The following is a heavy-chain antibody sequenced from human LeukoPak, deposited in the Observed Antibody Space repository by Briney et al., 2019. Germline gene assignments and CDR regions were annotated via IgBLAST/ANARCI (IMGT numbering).Heavy chain of an antibody. Sequence: ASVKVSCEASGYTFTDFFVFWVRQAPGQGPQWMGYINPNTGDTNYAQKFQGRVTMTRDTSIRTAYMELRRLRSDDTAVYYCARAPVDYWGQGTLVTVSS. CDR2: INPNTGDT. CDR3: ARAPVDY. J-gene: IGHJ4*02. V-gene: IGHV1-2*02. CDR1: GYTFTDFF.